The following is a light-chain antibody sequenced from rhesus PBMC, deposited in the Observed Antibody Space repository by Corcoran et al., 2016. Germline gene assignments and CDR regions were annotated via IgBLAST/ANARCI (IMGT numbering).Light chain of an antibody. CDR3: QHNYGTPLT. Sequence: DIQMTQSPSSLSASVGDRVTITCRTSENVNNYLNWYQQKPGKAPKLLIYKASTLQSGGPSRFSGSGSGTDYTFTISSLQSEDVATYYCQHNYGTPLTFGGGTKVEIK. CDR2: KAS. CDR1: ENVNNY. J-gene: IGKJ4*01. V-gene: IGKV1-74*01.